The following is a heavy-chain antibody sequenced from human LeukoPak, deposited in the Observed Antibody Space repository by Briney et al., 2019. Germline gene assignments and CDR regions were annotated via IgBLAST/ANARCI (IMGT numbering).Heavy chain of an antibody. J-gene: IGHJ6*02. Sequence: SETLSPTCTVSGGSISSSSYYWGWIRQPPGKGLEWIGSIYYSGSTYYNPSLKSRVTISVDTSKNQFSLKLSSVTAADTAVYYCARHRGQWLHLDYYYYGMDVWGQGTTVTVSS. CDR3: ARHRGQWLHLDYYYYGMDV. CDR1: GGSISSSSYY. V-gene: IGHV4-39*01. D-gene: IGHD6-19*01. CDR2: IYYSGST.